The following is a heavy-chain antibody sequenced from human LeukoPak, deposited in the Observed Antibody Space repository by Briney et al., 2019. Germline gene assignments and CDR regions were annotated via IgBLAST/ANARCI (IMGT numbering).Heavy chain of an antibody. CDR2: TNPNSGGT. J-gene: IGHJ4*02. V-gene: IGHV1-2*06. CDR3: ARVLRYCGGDCYDY. Sequence: ASVKVSCKASGYTFTGYYMHWVRQAPGQGLEWMGRTNPNSGGTNYAQKFQGRVTMTRDTSISTAYMELSRLRSDDTAVYYCARVLRYCGGDCYDYWGQGTLVTVSS. CDR1: GYTFTGYY. D-gene: IGHD2-21*01.